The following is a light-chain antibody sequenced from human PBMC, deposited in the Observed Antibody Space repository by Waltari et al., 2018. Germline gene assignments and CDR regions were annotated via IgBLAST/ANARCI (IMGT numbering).Light chain of an antibody. CDR2: ATS. V-gene: IGKV1-39*01. J-gene: IGKJ2*01. CDR3: QQTYSTLYT. CDR1: QSISTY. Sequence: IQMTQSPSSLSASVGDRVTITCRASQSISTYLNWYQQKPGKAPKLLIFATSRLQSGVPSRFSCSGSGTDFTLSVSSLQPEDFATYFCQQTYSTLYTFGQGTKLEIK.